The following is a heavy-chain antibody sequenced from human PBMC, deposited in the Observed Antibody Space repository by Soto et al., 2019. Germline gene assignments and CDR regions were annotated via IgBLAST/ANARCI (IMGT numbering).Heavy chain of an antibody. J-gene: IGHJ6*02. Sequence: ASVKVSCKASEYTFTSYDINWVRQATGQGLEWMGWMNPNSGNTGYAQKFQGRVTMTRNTSISTAYMELSSLRAEDTAVYYCAKKGLRYFDWSPPRPVYYYGMDVWGQGTTVTVSS. V-gene: IGHV1-8*01. D-gene: IGHD3-9*01. CDR1: EYTFTSYD. CDR2: MNPNSGNT. CDR3: AKKGLRYFDWSPPRPVYYYGMDV.